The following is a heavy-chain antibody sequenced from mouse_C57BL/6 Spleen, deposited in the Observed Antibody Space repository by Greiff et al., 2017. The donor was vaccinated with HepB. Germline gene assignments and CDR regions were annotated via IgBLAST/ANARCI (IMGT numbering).Heavy chain of an antibody. CDR1: GYTFTSYW. J-gene: IGHJ1*03. D-gene: IGHD1-1*01. CDR3: ARGGTTVDWYFDV. Sequence: VQLQQSGADLAKPGASVKLSCKASGYTFTSYWMHWVKQRPGQGLEWIGYINPSSGYTKYNQKFKDKATLTADKSSSTAYMQLSSLTYEDSAVYYCARGGTTVDWYFDVWGTGTTVTVSS. V-gene: IGHV1-7*01. CDR2: INPSSGYT.